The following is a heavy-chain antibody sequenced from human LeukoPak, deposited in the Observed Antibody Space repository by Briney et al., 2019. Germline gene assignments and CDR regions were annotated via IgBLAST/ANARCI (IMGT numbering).Heavy chain of an antibody. CDR2: IYYSGST. CDR1: GGSISSSSYY. Sequence: SETLSLTCTVSGGSISSSSYYWGWIRQPPGKGLEWIGYIYYSGSTNYNPSLKSRVTISVDTSKNQFSVKLSSVTAADAAVYYCARSIYSSGRSMDVWGKGTTVTISS. V-gene: IGHV4-61*05. J-gene: IGHJ6*03. D-gene: IGHD3-10*01. CDR3: ARSIYSSGRSMDV.